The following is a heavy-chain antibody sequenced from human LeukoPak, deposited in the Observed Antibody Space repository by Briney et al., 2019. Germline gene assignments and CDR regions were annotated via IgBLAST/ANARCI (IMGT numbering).Heavy chain of an antibody. CDR3: ARNPGIVGAGLDY. V-gene: IGHV4-61*08. Sequence: SQTLSLTCAVSGGSISRGGYSWSWIRQPPGMGLEWIGYIYYSGSTNYNPSLKSRVTISVDTSKNQFSLKLSSLTAADTAVYYCARNPGIVGAGLDYWGQGTLVTVSS. CDR2: IYYSGST. J-gene: IGHJ4*02. CDR1: GGSISRGGYS. D-gene: IGHD1-26*01.